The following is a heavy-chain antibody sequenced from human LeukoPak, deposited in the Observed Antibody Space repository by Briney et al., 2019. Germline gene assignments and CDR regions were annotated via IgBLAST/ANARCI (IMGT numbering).Heavy chain of an antibody. V-gene: IGHV4-38-2*02. CDR1: GYSISSGYD. D-gene: IGHD1-1*01. J-gene: IGHJ3*02. CDR2: IYHCGST. Sequence: KPSETLSLTCTVSGYSISSGYDWGWIRQPPGKGLEWIGSIYHCGSTYYNPSLKSRVTISVDTSKNQFSLKLSSVTAADTAVYYCAREVQLERYWIFNDAFDIWGQGTMVTVSS. CDR3: AREVQLERYWIFNDAFDI.